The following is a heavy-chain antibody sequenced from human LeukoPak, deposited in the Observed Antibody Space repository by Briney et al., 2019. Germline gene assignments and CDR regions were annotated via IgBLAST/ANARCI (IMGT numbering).Heavy chain of an antibody. CDR3: ARLPRSGIAAAGTYDY. Sequence: GESLKISCKGSGYSFTSYWIGWVRQMPGKGLECMGIIYPGDSDTRYSPSFQGQVTISADKSISTAYLQWSSLKASDTAMYYCARLPRSGIAAAGTYDYWGQGTLVTVSS. V-gene: IGHV5-51*01. CDR1: GYSFTSYW. D-gene: IGHD6-13*01. J-gene: IGHJ4*02. CDR2: IYPGDSDT.